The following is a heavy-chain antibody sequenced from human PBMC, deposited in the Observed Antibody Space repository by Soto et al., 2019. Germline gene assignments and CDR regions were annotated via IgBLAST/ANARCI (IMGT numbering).Heavy chain of an antibody. V-gene: IGHV3-23*01. D-gene: IGHD6-6*01. Sequence: SLRLSCAASGFTFSSYAMSWVRQAPGKGLEWVSTISGGGGTTYYADSVKGRFTISRDNSKNTLYLQMNSLRAEDTAVYYCAKDRIAARQIIFFDYWGQGTLVTVSS. J-gene: IGHJ4*02. CDR2: ISGGGGTT. CDR3: AKDRIAARQIIFFDY. CDR1: GFTFSSYA.